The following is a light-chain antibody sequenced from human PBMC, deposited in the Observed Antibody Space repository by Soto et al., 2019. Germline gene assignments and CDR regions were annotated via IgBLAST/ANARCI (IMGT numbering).Light chain of an antibody. Sequence: QSVLTQPASVSGSPGQSITISCTGTSSDVGGYNYVSWYQHHPGKDPKLMISQVTNRPSGVSNRFSGSKSGNTASLTISGLQAEDEADYYCSSFTSGTDVVFGGGTKLTVL. CDR2: QVT. CDR3: SSFTSGTDVV. J-gene: IGLJ2*01. V-gene: IGLV2-14*01. CDR1: SSDVGGYNY.